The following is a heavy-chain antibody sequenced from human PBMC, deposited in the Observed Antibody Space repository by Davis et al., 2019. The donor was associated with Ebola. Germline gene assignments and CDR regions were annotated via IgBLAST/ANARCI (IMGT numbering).Heavy chain of an antibody. J-gene: IGHJ6*02. CDR3: ARALVQGVIPRRHYYYYGMDV. CDR1: GFTFSSYG. V-gene: IGHV3-30*03. Sequence: GESLKISCAASGFTFSSYGMHWVRQAPGKGLEGVAVISYDGSNKYYADSVKGRFTISRDNSKNTLYLQMNSLRAEDTAVYYCARALVQGVIPRRHYYYYGMDVWGQGTTVTVSS. CDR2: ISYDGSNK. D-gene: IGHD3-10*01.